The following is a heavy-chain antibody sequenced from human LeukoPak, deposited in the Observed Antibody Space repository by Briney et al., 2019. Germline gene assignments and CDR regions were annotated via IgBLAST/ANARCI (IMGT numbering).Heavy chain of an antibody. CDR3: ARGGSLGY. CDR1: GFTFSSYE. J-gene: IGHJ4*02. V-gene: IGHV3-48*03. Sequence: GGSLSLSCPGSGFTFSSYELNWVRQAPGKGLEWVSKISSSGSAIYYADSVKGRFTISRDNAKSSLYLQMNSLRVEDTAVYYCARGGSLGYWGQGTLVTVSS. D-gene: IGHD6-19*01. CDR2: ISSSGSAI.